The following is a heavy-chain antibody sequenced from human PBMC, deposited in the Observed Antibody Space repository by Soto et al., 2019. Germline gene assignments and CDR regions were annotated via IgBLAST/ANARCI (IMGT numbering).Heavy chain of an antibody. CDR1: GGTFNTYA. CDR3: ARGGYSGSYYVYDYYGMDV. J-gene: IGHJ6*02. V-gene: IGHV1-69*13. Sequence: PVKVSCKASGGTFNTYAIHWVRQAPGQGLEWMGGIIPVFGTSNYAQKFQGRVTITADESTTTGYMELSSLRSEDTAVYYCARGGYSGSYYVYDYYGMDVWGQGTTVTVSS. D-gene: IGHD1-26*01. CDR2: IIPVFGTS.